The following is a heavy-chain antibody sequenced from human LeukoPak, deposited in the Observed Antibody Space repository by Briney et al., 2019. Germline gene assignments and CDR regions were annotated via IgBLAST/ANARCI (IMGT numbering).Heavy chain of an antibody. CDR2: LNQDGSEK. CDR3: ARDFRNAGDY. J-gene: IGHJ4*02. CDR1: GFTFSTYW. D-gene: IGHD1-14*01. Sequence: GGSLRLSCAASGFTFSTYWINWVRQAPGKGLEWVAVLNQDGSEKYYVDSVKGRFTISGDNAKNSLYLQMNSLRAEDTAVYYCARDFRNAGDYWGQGTLVTDSS. V-gene: IGHV3-7*01.